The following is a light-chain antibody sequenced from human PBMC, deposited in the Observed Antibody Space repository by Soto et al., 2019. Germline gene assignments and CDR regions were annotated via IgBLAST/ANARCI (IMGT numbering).Light chain of an antibody. J-gene: IGLJ2*01. CDR2: SSN. CDR3: AAWDDSLNGVV. V-gene: IGLV1-44*01. Sequence: QSVLTQAPSASGTPGQRVTISCSGSSSNIGSNTVSWYQQLPGTAPKLLIYSSNQRPSGVPDRFSGSKSGTSASLAVSGLQSEDEADYYCAAWDDSLNGVVFGGWTKLTVL. CDR1: SSNIGSNT.